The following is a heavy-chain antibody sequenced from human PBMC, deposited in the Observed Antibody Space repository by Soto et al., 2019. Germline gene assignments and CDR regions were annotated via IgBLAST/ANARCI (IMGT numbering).Heavy chain of an antibody. CDR3: ARSQGSSTSLELYYYYYYGMDV. CDR2: IIPISDTT. V-gene: IGHV1-69*01. Sequence: QVQLVQSGAEVKKPGSSVKVSCKASGGTFSSYAISWVRQAPGQGLEWMGGIIPISDTTNYAQKFQGRVTMNADESTSTDYMELSSLRSEDTAVYYCARSQGSSTSLELYYYYYYGMDVWGQGTTVTVSS. J-gene: IGHJ6*02. D-gene: IGHD2-2*01. CDR1: GGTFSSYA.